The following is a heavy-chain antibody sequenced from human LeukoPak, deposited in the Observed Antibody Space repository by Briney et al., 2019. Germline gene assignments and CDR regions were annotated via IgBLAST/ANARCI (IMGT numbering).Heavy chain of an antibody. Sequence: GGSLRLSCAASGFTFSSYSMNWVRQAPGKGLVWVSSISSSSSYIYYADSVKGRFTISRDNAKNSLYLQMNSLRAEDTAVYYCARDRGYYDSSGYYYGDAFDIWGQGTMVTVSS. CDR3: ARDRGYYDSSGYYYGDAFDI. CDR1: GFTFSSYS. V-gene: IGHV3-21*01. CDR2: ISSSSSYI. J-gene: IGHJ3*02. D-gene: IGHD3-22*01.